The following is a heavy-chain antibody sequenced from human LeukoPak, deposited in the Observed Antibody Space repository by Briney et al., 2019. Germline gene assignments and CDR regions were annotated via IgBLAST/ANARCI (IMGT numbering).Heavy chain of an antibody. J-gene: IGHJ5*02. Sequence: ASVKVSCKASGYTFTGYYIHWVRQAPGQGLEWMGWINPNSGGTNYAQKFQGRVTMTRDTSISTAYMELSRLRSDNTAVYYCARDVPAGNNWFDPWGQGTLVIVSS. CDR1: GYTFTGYY. D-gene: IGHD6-13*01. CDR2: INPNSGGT. CDR3: ARDVPAGNNWFDP. V-gene: IGHV1-2*02.